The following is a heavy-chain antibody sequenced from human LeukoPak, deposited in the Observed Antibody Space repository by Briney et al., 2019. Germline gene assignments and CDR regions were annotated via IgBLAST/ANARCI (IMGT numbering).Heavy chain of an antibody. Sequence: GGSLRLSCAASGFTFSSYGMHWVRQAPGKGLECVAVISYDGSNKYYADSVKGRFTISRDNSKNTLYLQMNSLRAEDTAVYYCAKEKKYGDWGVAFDIWGQGTMVTVSS. D-gene: IGHD4-17*01. V-gene: IGHV3-30*18. CDR1: GFTFSSYG. CDR2: ISYDGSNK. J-gene: IGHJ3*02. CDR3: AKEKKYGDWGVAFDI.